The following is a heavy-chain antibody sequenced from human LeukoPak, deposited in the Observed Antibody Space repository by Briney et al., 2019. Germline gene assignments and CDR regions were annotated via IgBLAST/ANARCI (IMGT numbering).Heavy chain of an antibody. CDR3: AKDSSSVYYYYMDV. CDR1: GFTFSSYG. Sequence: GGTLRLSCAASGFTFSSYGMSWVRQAPGKGLEWVSAISGSGGSTYYADSVKGRFTISRDNSKNTLYLQMNSLRAEDTAVYYCAKDSSSVYYYYMDVWGKGTTVTVSS. J-gene: IGHJ6*03. CDR2: ISGSGGST. D-gene: IGHD6-6*01. V-gene: IGHV3-23*01.